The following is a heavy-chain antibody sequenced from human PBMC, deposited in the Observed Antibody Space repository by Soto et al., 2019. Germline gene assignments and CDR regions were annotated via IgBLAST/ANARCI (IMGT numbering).Heavy chain of an antibody. V-gene: IGHV1-46*01. J-gene: IGHJ5*02. CDR2: INPNGGST. CDR3: ARSSAGVCGISIEGYNGLHL. D-gene: IGHD1-26*01. Sequence: SVKVSCKAPADTFTSYYIHWVRQTPGHGLEGMGIINPNGGSTRFAQTFQGRITMTRDTSTSTVYMELRSLRSEDKAIYYCARSSAGVCGISIEGYNGLHLWGQGFLVPVAS. CDR1: ADTFTSYY.